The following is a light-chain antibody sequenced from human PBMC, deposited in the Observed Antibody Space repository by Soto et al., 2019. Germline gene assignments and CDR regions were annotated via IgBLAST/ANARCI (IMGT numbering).Light chain of an antibody. Sequence: EIVMPQSPATLSVSPGASCPLSCRASHRVSSYLAWYQQKPGQAPRLLIYGASTRATGIPARFSGSGSGTEFTLTISSLQPEDFATYYCQQSYSTPITFGQGTRLEIK. J-gene: IGKJ5*01. V-gene: IGKV3-15*01. CDR2: GAS. CDR3: QQSYSTPIT. CDR1: HRVSSY.